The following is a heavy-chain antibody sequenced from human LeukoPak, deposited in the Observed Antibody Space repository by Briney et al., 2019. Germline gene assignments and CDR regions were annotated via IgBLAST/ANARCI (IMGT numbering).Heavy chain of an antibody. CDR1: GGSISSYY. Sequence: SETLSLTCTVSGGSISSYYRSWIRQPPGKGLEWIGYIHYSGSTNYKSSLKSRVTISVDTSKNQFSLRLSSVTAADTAVYYCARTTEGGYTYDYFYYYYMDVWGKGTTVTISS. J-gene: IGHJ6*03. D-gene: IGHD5-18*01. CDR3: ARTTEGGYTYDYFYYYYMDV. V-gene: IGHV4-59*01. CDR2: IHYSGST.